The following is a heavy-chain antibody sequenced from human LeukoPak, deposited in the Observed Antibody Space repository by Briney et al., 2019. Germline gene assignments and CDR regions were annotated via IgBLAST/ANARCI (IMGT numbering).Heavy chain of an antibody. CDR2: IKSKTDGGTT. Sequence: PGGSLRLSCAASGFTFSNAWMSWVRQAPGKGLEWVGRIKSKTDGGTTDYAAPVKGRFTISRDDSKNTLYLQMNSLKTEDTAVYYCTTLYDFWSGYYAWDYWGQGTLVTVSS. J-gene: IGHJ4*02. CDR3: TTLYDFWSGYYAWDY. V-gene: IGHV3-15*01. CDR1: GFTFSNAW. D-gene: IGHD3-3*01.